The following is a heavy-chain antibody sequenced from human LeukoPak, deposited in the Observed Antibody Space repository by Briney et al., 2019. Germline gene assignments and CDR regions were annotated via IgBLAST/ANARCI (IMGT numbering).Heavy chain of an antibody. Sequence: QPGGTLRLSCAASGFTFSSYPMHWVRQAPAKRLEGVAVRSYDGSNKYYADSVKSRVTISRDNSKNILYVQMNTLTAADTAVYYYSRVSGSGGYYPLNYDYWGQGTLVTVSS. CDR1: GFTFSSYP. CDR2: RSYDGSNK. CDR3: SRVSGSGGYYPLNYDY. V-gene: IGHV3-30-3*01. J-gene: IGHJ4*02. D-gene: IGHD3-10*01.